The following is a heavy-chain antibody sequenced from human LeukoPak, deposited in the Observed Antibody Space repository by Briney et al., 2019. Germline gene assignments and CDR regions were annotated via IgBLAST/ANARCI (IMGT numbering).Heavy chain of an antibody. D-gene: IGHD2-2*01. J-gene: IGHJ6*03. CDR3: ARSDWVVVPAAIGYYYYMDV. CDR2: IYSGGST. V-gene: IGHV3-66*01. CDR1: GFTVSSNY. Sequence: PGGSLRLSCAASGFTVSSNYMSWVRQAPGKGLQWVSVIYSGGSTYYADSVKGRFTISRDNSKNTLYLQMNSLRAEDTAVYYCARSDWVVVPAAIGYYYYMDVWGKGTTVTVSS.